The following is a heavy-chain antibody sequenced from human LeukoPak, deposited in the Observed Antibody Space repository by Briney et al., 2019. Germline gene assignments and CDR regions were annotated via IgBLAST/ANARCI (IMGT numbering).Heavy chain of an antibody. CDR1: GGSFSGYY. CDR3: AREVVVVVTAISSSYYYYGMDF. CDR2: INHSGST. V-gene: IGHV4-34*01. J-gene: IGHJ6*02. Sequence: SETLSLTCAVYGGSFSGYYWSWIRQPPGKGLEWIGEINHSGSTNYNPSLKSRVTISVDTSKNQFSLKLSSVTAADTAVYYCAREVVVVVTAISSSYYYYGMDFWGQGTTVTVSS. D-gene: IGHD2-21*02.